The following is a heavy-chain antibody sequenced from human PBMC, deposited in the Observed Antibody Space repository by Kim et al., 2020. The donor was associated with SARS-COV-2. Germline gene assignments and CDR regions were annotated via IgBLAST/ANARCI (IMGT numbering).Heavy chain of an antibody. CDR1: GDSLSSDY. CDR3: PRALGH. D-gene: IGHD3-16*02. V-gene: IGHV4-4*07. Sequence: SETLSLTCTVSGDSLSSDYWSWNRQPAGKGLEWIGRIYTSGRTNYNPSLQSRVTMSVDMSKNQFSLKLSSVTAAATAVYYCPRALGHWRQGTLFTVSS. J-gene: IGHJ1*01. CDR2: IYTSGRT.